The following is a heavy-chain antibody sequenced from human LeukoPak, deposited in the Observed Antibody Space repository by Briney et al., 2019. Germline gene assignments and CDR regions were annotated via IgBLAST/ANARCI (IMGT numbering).Heavy chain of an antibody. V-gene: IGHV1-69*05. CDR1: GGTFSSYA. Sequence: GASVKVSCKASGGTFSSYAISWVRQAPGQGLEWMGGTIPIFGTANYAQKFQGRVTITTDESTSTAYMELSSLRSEDTAVYYCAVPILGYCSSTSCYQYWFDPWGQGTLVTVSS. CDR2: TIPIFGTA. J-gene: IGHJ5*02. CDR3: AVPILGYCSSTSCYQYWFDP. D-gene: IGHD2-2*01.